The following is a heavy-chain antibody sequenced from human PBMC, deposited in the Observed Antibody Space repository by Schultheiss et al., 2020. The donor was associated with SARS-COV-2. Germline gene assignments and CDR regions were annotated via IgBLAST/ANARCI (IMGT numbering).Heavy chain of an antibody. V-gene: IGHV3-30*03. CDR1: GFTFSNAW. CDR3: ARARGGSYYYGMDV. J-gene: IGHJ6*02. D-gene: IGHD1-26*01. CDR2: MSNDGGRE. Sequence: GGSLRLSCAASGFTFSNAWMNWVRQAPGKGLEWVAIMSNDGGRESYADSVKGRFTISRDNSKNTLYLQMNSLRAEDTAVYYCARARGGSYYYGMDVWGQGTTVTVSS.